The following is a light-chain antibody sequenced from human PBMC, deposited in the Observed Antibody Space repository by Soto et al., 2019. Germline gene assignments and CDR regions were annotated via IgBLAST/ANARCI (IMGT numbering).Light chain of an antibody. J-gene: IGLJ1*01. Sequence: QPVLTQSPSASASLGASVKLTCTLSSGHSTYAIAWHQQQPEKGPRYLMKVNTDGSHSKGDGIPDRFSGSSSGTERYLTISSLQSEDEADYYCQAWDSSTYVFGTGTKVTVL. CDR1: SGHSTYA. V-gene: IGLV4-69*01. CDR3: QAWDSSTYV. CDR2: VNTDGSH.